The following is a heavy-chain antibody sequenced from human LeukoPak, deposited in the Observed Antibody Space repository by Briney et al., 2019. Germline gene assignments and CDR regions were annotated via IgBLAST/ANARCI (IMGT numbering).Heavy chain of an antibody. CDR1: GFTFSSYA. D-gene: IGHD2-2*01. J-gene: IGHJ5*02. V-gene: IGHV3-23*01. CDR2: ISASGGST. CDR3: VRLCSSIVAVPAVKFDP. Sequence: GGSLRLSCAASGFTFSSYAMNWVRQAPGKGLEWVSAISASGGSTYYTDSVKGRFTISRDNSKNTLYLQMNSLRAEDTAVYYCVRLCSSIVAVPAVKFDPWGQGTLVTVSS.